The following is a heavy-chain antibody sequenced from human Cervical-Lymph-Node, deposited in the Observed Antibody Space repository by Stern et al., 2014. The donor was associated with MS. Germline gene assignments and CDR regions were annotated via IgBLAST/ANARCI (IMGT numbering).Heavy chain of an antibody. D-gene: IGHD3-10*01. J-gene: IGHJ5*02. V-gene: IGHV1-69*01. CDR3: ARERSIHYPAFAP. Sequence: QVQLVESGAEVKKPGSSVRVSCKASGGSFKSYAFNWLRQAPGQGLEWMGDIVPMFAEGIYAQKFQGKVTVTADEATNTVYMELSFLTSEDTAVYYCARERSIHYPAFAPWGQGTLVTVSS. CDR2: IVPMFAEG. CDR1: GGSFKSYA.